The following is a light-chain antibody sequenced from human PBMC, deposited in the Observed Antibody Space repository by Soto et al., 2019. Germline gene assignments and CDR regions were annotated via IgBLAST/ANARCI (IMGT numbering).Light chain of an antibody. Sequence: DLQMTQSPSSLSASVGDRVTITCRASQSISSYLNWYQQKPGKAPKLLIYAASNLQSGVPSRFSGSGSGTDFTLTISSLQPEDFATYYCQQSYSTPRTFGQGTKVGIK. V-gene: IGKV1-39*01. CDR2: AAS. CDR1: QSISSY. CDR3: QQSYSTPRT. J-gene: IGKJ1*01.